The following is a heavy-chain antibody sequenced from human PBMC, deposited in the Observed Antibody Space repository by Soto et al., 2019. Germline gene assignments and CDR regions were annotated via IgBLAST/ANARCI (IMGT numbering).Heavy chain of an antibody. Sequence: QVQLQQWGAGLLKPSETLSLTCAVYGGSFSGYYWSWIRQPPGKGLEWIGEINHSGSTNYNPSLKSRVTISVDTSKNQFSLKLSSVTAADTAVYYCARGVSYCSSTSCRSYYYYYGMDVWGQGTTVTVSS. CDR2: INHSGST. CDR1: GGSFSGYY. V-gene: IGHV4-34*01. CDR3: ARGVSYCSSTSCRSYYYYYGMDV. D-gene: IGHD2-2*01. J-gene: IGHJ6*02.